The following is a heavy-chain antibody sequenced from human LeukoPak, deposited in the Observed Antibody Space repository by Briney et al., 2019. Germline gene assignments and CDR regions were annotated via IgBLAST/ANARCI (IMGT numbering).Heavy chain of an antibody. J-gene: IGHJ4*02. CDR1: GFTFGDFH. CDR3: AREGSSSWFVNS. Sequence: PGGSLRLSCAASGFTFGDFHMSWIRQAPGKGLEWVSYISGSAGTTYYAASVKGRFTSSRDNAKNSLYLQMNSLRAEDTAVYYCAREGSSSWFVNSWGQGTLVTVSS. D-gene: IGHD6-13*01. CDR2: ISGSAGTT. V-gene: IGHV3-11*01.